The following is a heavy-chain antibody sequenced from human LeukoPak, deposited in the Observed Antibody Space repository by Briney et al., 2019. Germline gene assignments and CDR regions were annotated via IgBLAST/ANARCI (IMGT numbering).Heavy chain of an antibody. CDR3: VVDNLVWTVEGWGVFHY. J-gene: IGHJ4*02. D-gene: IGHD3/OR15-3a*01. Sequence: GGSLRLSCAASGFTFSNHVMHWVRQAPGKGLEWVASLHHDSRNEYYADSVKGRFTISRDNSKNTLYLQMNSLRVEDTALFYCVVDNLVWTVEGWGVFHYWGQGNLVTVSS. CDR2: LHHDSRNE. CDR1: GFTFSNHV. V-gene: IGHV3-30*02.